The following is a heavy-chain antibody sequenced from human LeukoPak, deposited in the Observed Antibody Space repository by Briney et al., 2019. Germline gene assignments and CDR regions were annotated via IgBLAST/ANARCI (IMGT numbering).Heavy chain of an antibody. CDR2: IYYSGST. CDR3: ARGGDGYNYAHFDY. Sequence: PSETLSLTCTVSGGSISSGDYYWSWIRQPPGKGLEWIGYIYYSGSTYYNPSLKSRVTISVDTSKNQFSLKLSSVTAADTAVYCCARGGDGYNYAHFDYWGQGTLVTVSS. CDR1: GGSISSGDYY. D-gene: IGHD5-24*01. V-gene: IGHV4-30-4*08. J-gene: IGHJ4*02.